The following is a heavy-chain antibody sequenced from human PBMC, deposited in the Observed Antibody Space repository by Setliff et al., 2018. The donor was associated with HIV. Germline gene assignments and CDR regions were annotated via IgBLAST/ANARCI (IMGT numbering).Heavy chain of an antibody. CDR1: GNTLRNNA. CDR2: LIPVLGEP. J-gene: IGHJ5*02. CDR3: ARDGYSSGWYIYSFDP. Sequence: SVKVSCKASGNTLRNNAIGWVRQAPGQGLEWMGSLIPVLGEPHYAQSCQGRVTISADESTNTAHMELRSLRSDDTAVDYCARDGYSSGWYIYSFDPWGQGTLVTVSS. V-gene: IGHV1-69*11. D-gene: IGHD6-19*01.